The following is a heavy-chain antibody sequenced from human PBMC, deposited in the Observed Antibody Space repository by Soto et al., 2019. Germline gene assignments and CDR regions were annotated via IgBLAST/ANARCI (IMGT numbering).Heavy chain of an antibody. CDR3: ARDKITGLFDY. J-gene: IGHJ4*02. CDR2: INHTGST. D-gene: IGHD2-8*02. CDR1: GGSFSGYS. Sequence: PSETLSLTCAVYGGSFSGYSWTWIRQPPGTGLEWIGEINHTGSTNYNPSLTSRVTISVDTSKNQFSLKLTSVTAADTAVYYCARDKITGLFDYWGQGPLVTVSS. V-gene: IGHV4-34*01.